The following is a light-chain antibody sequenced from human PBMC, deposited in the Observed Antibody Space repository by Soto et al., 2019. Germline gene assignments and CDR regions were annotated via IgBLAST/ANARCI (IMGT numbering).Light chain of an antibody. J-gene: IGKJ5*01. Sequence: DIQMTQSPSTLSXSVXXXXTXXXRASQTISSWLAWYQQKPGKAPKLLIYDASNLETGVPSRFSGSGSGTDFTFTISSLQPEDIATYYCQQYDNLPITFGQGTRLEIK. CDR2: DAS. CDR1: QTISSW. V-gene: IGKV1-33*01. CDR3: QQYDNLPIT.